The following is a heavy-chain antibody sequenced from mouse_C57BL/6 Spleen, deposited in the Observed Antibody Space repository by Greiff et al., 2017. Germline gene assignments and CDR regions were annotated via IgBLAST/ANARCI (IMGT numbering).Heavy chain of an antibody. V-gene: IGHV1-75*01. CDR2: IFPGSGST. Sequence: QVQLQQSGPELVKPGASVKISCKASGYTFTDYYINWVKQRPGQGLEWIGWIFPGSGSTYYNEKFKGKATLTVDKSSSTAYMLLSSLTSEDSAVYFCARVWAMTTVVATEGYAMDYWGQGTSVTVSS. CDR3: ARVWAMTTVVATEGYAMDY. D-gene: IGHD1-1*01. CDR1: GYTFTDYY. J-gene: IGHJ4*01.